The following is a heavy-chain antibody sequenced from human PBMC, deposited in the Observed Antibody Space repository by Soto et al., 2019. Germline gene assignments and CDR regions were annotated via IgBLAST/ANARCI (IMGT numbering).Heavy chain of an antibody. CDR3: ARHLSGYGYLYFEY. CDR2: GYHGGNT. CDR1: GGSISSNSYY. J-gene: IGHJ4*02. V-gene: IGHV4-39*01. Sequence: QLQLQESGPGLVKPSETQSLTCTVSGGSISSNSYYWAWIRQPPVKGLEWIGSGYHGGNTYYNPSHKSQVTKSVDTSTNQFPLKLNSVTAADTAVYDGARHLSGYGYLYFEYWGQGILVTVSS. D-gene: IGHD5-18*01.